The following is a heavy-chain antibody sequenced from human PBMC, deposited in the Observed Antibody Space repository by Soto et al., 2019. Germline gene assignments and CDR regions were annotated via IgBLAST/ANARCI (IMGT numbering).Heavy chain of an antibody. V-gene: IGHV3-23*01. Sequence: TGASMRLSNAASVYTFNSHAMSWVRKATGKGLEWVSTISSGGDNTYSAESVKGRFTISRDNSKNTLYLQMNSLRAEDTAVYYCAKDETYYYDSSGYYGYWGQGTLVTVSS. D-gene: IGHD3-22*01. CDR2: ISSGGDNT. CDR3: AKDETYYYDSSGYYGY. CDR1: VYTFNSHA. J-gene: IGHJ4*02.